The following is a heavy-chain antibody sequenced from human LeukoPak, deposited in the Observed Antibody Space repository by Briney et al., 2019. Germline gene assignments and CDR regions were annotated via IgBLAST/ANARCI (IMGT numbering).Heavy chain of an antibody. D-gene: IGHD1-1*01. J-gene: IGHJ2*01. V-gene: IGHV3-23*01. CDR1: GFTFSSYA. CDR2: ISGSGGST. Sequence: PGGSLRLSCAASGFTFSSYAMSWVRQAPGKGLEWVSAISGSGGSTYYADSVKGRFTISRDNSENTLYLQMNSLRAEDTAVYYCAKESLRLEIPYWYFDLWGRGTLVTVSS. CDR3: AKESLRLEIPYWYFDL.